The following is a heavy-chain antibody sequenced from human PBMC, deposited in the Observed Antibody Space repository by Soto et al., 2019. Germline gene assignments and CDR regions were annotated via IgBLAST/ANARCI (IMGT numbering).Heavy chain of an antibody. CDR3: ARYLPSRGVYNWFDP. D-gene: IGHD6-13*01. CDR1: GGSISSGGYY. CDR2: IYYSGST. J-gene: IGHJ5*02. V-gene: IGHV4-31*03. Sequence: SSETLSLTCTVSGGSISSGGYYLSWIRQHPGKGLEWIGYIYYSGSTYYNPSLKSRVTISVDTSKNQFSLKLSSVTAADTAVYYCARYLPSRGVYNWFDPWGQGTLVTVS.